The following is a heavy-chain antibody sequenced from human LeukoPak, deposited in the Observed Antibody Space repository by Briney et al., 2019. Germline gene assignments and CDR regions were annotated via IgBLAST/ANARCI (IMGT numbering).Heavy chain of an antibody. CDR1: GFTLSSYS. V-gene: IGHV3-64*01. J-gene: IGHJ6*03. CDR3: ARDPYSGSYGNYYYYFMDV. D-gene: IGHD1-26*01. Sequence: PGGSLRLSCAASGFTLSSYSMHWVRQAPGKGLEFVSAISYNGDRYYANSVKGRFTISRDISKNTLYLQMGSLRPEDTAVYYCARDPYSGSYGNYYYYFMDVWGKGTTVTISS. CDR2: ISYNGDR.